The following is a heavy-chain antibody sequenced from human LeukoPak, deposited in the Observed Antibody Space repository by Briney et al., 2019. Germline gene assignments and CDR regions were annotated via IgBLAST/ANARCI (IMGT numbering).Heavy chain of an antibody. V-gene: IGHV1-18*01. Sequence: ASVKVSCKASGYTFTSYGISWVRQAPGQGLEWMGWISAYNGNTNYAQKLQGRVTMTTDTSTSTAYMELRSLRSDDTAVYYCARDSVVVAAIPYYYGMDVWGQGTTVTISS. J-gene: IGHJ6*02. D-gene: IGHD2-15*01. CDR2: ISAYNGNT. CDR1: GYTFTSYG. CDR3: ARDSVVVAAIPYYYGMDV.